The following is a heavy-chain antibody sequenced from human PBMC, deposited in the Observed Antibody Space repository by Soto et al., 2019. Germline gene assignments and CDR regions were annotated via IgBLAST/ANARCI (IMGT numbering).Heavy chain of an antibody. Sequence: PSETLSLTCTVSGGSISSDYYYWSWIRQPPGKGPEWIGYIYYSGRTAYNPSLKSRIIISIDTSKNQFSLSLNSLNAADTAVYYCAGELSNSPEYFDFWGLGTLVT. CDR1: GGSISSDYYY. V-gene: IGHV4-30-4*01. D-gene: IGHD6-6*01. CDR2: IYYSGRT. J-gene: IGHJ4*02. CDR3: AGELSNSPEYFDF.